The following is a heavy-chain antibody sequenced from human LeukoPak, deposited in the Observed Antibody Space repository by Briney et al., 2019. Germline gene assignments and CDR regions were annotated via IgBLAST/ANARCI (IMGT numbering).Heavy chain of an antibody. CDR2: ISPDGSEK. V-gene: IGHV3-7*01. J-gene: IGHJ3*01. D-gene: IGHD3-16*01. CDR1: GFRFGSDW. CDR3: ARYYDPPVGDAFDL. Sequence: PGGFLRLSCAVSGFRFGSDWMSWVRQAPGKGLEWVANISPDGSEKFYVDSVKGRFTISRDNGKNSLYLQLNSLRADDTAVYYCARYYDPPVGDAFDLWGQGTMVTVSS.